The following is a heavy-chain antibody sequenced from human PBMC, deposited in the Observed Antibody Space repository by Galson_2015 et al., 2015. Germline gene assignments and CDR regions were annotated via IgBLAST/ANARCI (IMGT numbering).Heavy chain of an antibody. CDR1: GFTFSRYS. J-gene: IGHJ4*02. D-gene: IGHD4-11*01. Sequence: SLRLSCAASGFTFSRYSMNWVRQAPGKGLEWVSSISCSSRNMYYADSVKGRFTISRDNAKNSLYLQMNSLGAEDTAVYYCARDSTNFDYWGQGTLATVSS. CDR2: ISCSSRNM. CDR3: ARDSTNFDY. V-gene: IGHV3-21*01.